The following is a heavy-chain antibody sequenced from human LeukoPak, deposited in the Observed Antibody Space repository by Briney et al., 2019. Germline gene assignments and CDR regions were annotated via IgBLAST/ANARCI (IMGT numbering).Heavy chain of an antibody. Sequence: SETLSLTCAVYGGSFSGYYWSWIRQPAGKGLEWIGRIYTSGSTNYNPSLKSRVTMSVDTSKNQFSLKLSSVTAADTAVYYCARDSGEWLRLGFDYWGQGTLVTVSS. CDR1: GGSFSGYY. D-gene: IGHD5-12*01. CDR2: IYTSGST. V-gene: IGHV4-4*07. J-gene: IGHJ4*02. CDR3: ARDSGEWLRLGFDY.